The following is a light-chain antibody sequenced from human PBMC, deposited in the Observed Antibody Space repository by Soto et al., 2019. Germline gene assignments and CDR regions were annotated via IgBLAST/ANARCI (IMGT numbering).Light chain of an antibody. V-gene: IGLV2-23*01. CDR3: CSYASNSTYV. J-gene: IGLJ1*01. CDR1: SSDVGNYNL. CDR2: EGS. Sequence: QSVLTQPASLSGSPAQSFTISCTGTSSDVGNYNLVSWYQQHPGKAPKLMIYEGSKRPSGVSNRFSGSKSGNTASLTISGLQSEHEADYYCCSYASNSTYVFGSGNKVPVL.